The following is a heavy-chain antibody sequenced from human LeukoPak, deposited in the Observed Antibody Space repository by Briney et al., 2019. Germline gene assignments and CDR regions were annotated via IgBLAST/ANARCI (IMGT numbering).Heavy chain of an antibody. J-gene: IGHJ4*02. CDR3: ARGRIRYFDGGSDY. V-gene: IGHV1-8*01. CDR1: GYTFTSYD. CDR2: MNPNSGNT. Sequence: ASVKVSRKASGYTFTSYDINWVRQATGQGLEWMRWMNPNSGNTGYAQKFQGRVTMTRNTSISTAYMELSSLRSEDTAVYYCARGRIRYFDGGSDYWGQGTLVTVSS. D-gene: IGHD3-9*01.